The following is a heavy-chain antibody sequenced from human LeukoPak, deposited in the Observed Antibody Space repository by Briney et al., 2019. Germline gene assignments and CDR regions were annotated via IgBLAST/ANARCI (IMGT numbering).Heavy chain of an antibody. V-gene: IGHV3-21*01. CDR3: ARDDPKRILFFDY. Sequence: GGALRLSSADSRFTLSSHSMNWVPQAPGTGLEWCSSISSSSSYIYYADSVKGRFTISRDNAKNSLYLQMNSLRAEDTAVYYCARDDPKRILFFDYWGQGTLVTVSS. CDR1: RFTLSSHS. J-gene: IGHJ4*02. CDR2: ISSSSSYI. D-gene: IGHD2-15*01.